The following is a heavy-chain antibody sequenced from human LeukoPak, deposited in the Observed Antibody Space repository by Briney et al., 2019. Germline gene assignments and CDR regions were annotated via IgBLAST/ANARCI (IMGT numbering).Heavy chain of an antibody. Sequence: GGSLRLSCAASGFTFSRDSMSWVRQAPGKGLEWVSAISGSGGSTYYADSVKGRFTISRDNSKNTLYLQMNSLRAEDTAVYYCAKGEAWVAATPGYWGQGTLVTVSS. CDR3: AKGEAWVAATPGY. CDR1: GFTFSRDS. J-gene: IGHJ4*02. V-gene: IGHV3-23*01. D-gene: IGHD2-15*01. CDR2: ISGSGGST.